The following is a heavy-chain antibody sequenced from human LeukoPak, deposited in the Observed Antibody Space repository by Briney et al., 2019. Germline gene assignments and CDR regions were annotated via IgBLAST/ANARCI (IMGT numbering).Heavy chain of an antibody. D-gene: IGHD4-17*01. CDR2: INPNGGTT. Sequence: ASVKVSCKASGYSFRVYSIDWVRQAPGQGLEWVGTINPNGGTTSFAQKFQGRVTLTRDMSTNTVSMELRSLRPEDTAVYFCAREGGTREYNGDTWRHFFDFWGQGTLVTVSA. CDR3: AREGGTREYNGDTWRHFFDF. V-gene: IGHV1-46*01. J-gene: IGHJ4*02. CDR1: GYSFRVYS.